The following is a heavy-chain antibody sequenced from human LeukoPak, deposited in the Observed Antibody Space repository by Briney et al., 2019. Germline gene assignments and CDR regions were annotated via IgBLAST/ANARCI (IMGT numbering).Heavy chain of an antibody. CDR3: ARIEGYYYYMDV. CDR2: IIPIFGTA. D-gene: IGHD5-24*01. J-gene: IGHJ6*03. Sequence: SVKVSCKASGGTFSSYAISWVRQAPGQGLEWMGGIIPIFGTANYAQKFQGRVTITADESTSTAYMELSSLRSEDTAVYYCARIEGYYYYMDVWGKGTTVTVSS. V-gene: IGHV1-69*13. CDR1: GGTFSSYA.